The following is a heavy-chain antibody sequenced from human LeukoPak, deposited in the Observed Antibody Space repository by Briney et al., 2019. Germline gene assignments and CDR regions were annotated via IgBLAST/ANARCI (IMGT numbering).Heavy chain of an antibody. Sequence: SETLSLTCTVSGGSISSSSYYWGWIRQPPGKGLEWIGSIYYSGSTSYNPSLKSRVTMSLDASKNQFSLELNSVTPADTAVYYCARGGNYWPQWWFDPWGRGTLVSVSS. CDR2: IYYSGST. J-gene: IGHJ5*02. CDR1: GGSISSSSYY. V-gene: IGHV4-39*07. CDR3: ARGGNYWPQWWFDP. D-gene: IGHD1-26*01.